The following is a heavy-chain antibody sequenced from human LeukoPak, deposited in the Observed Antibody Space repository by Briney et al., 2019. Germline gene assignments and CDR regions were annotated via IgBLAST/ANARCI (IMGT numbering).Heavy chain of an antibody. D-gene: IGHD3-10*01. CDR1: GGSFSGYY. Sequence: PSETLSLTCAVYGGSFSGYYWSWIRQPPGKGLEWIGEINHSGSTNYNPSLKSRVTISVDTSKNQFSLKLSSVTAADTAVYYCARDHKLLWFGELFRDYYYYYYMDVWGKGTTVTVSS. V-gene: IGHV4-34*01. J-gene: IGHJ6*03. CDR2: INHSGST. CDR3: ARDHKLLWFGELFRDYYYYYYMDV.